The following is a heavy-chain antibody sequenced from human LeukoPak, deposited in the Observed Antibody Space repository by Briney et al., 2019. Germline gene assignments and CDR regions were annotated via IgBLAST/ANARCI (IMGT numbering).Heavy chain of an antibody. J-gene: IGHJ5*02. CDR3: ARRDKSGNWFDP. CDR1: GGSISSYY. CDR2: IYYSGST. D-gene: IGHD3-3*01. V-gene: IGHV4-59*08. Sequence: SETLSLTCTVSGGSISSYYWSWIRRPPGKGLEWIGYIYYSGSTNYNPSLKSRVTISVDTSKNQFSLKLSSVTAADTAVYYCARRDKSGNWFDPWGQGTLVTVSS.